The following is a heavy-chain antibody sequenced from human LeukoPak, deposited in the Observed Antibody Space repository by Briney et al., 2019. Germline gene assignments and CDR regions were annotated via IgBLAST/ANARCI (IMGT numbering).Heavy chain of an antibody. CDR1: GFTFDDYA. CDR2: ISWNSGSI. CDR3: ATSSQIDYGSGSYAAPYYYYYYMDV. Sequence: GGSLRLSCAASGFTFDDYAMHWVRQAPGKGLEWVSGISWNSGSIGYADSVKGRFTISRDNAKNSLYLQMNSLRAEDTAVYYCATSSQIDYGSGSYAAPYYYYYYMDVWGKGTTVTISS. V-gene: IGHV3-9*01. D-gene: IGHD3-10*01. J-gene: IGHJ6*03.